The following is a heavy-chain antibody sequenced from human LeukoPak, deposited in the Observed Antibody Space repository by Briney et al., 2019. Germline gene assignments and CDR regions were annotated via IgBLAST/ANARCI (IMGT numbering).Heavy chain of an antibody. CDR2: ISGSGGST. Sequence: GGSLRLSCAASGFTFSSYAMSWVRQAPGKGLGWVSAISGSGGSTYYADSVKGRFTISRDNSKNTLYLQMNSLRAEDTAVYYCAKERCSSSWYGCALDIWGQGTMVTVSS. CDR3: AKERCSSSWYGCALDI. D-gene: IGHD6-13*01. CDR1: GFTFSSYA. V-gene: IGHV3-23*01. J-gene: IGHJ3*02.